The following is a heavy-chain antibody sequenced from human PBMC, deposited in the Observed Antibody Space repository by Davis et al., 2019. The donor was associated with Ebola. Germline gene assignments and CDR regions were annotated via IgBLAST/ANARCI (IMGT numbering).Heavy chain of an antibody. CDR3: AREGLGSDRYLDS. V-gene: IGHV3-33*01. Sequence: GESLKISCGASGFTFSSYGMHWVRQAPGKGLEWVAVIWYDGSNKYYADSVKGRFTISRDNSKNTLYLQMNSLRAEDTAVYYCAREGLGSDRYLDSWGQGTLVTVSS. D-gene: IGHD3-10*01. J-gene: IGHJ4*02. CDR1: GFTFSSYG. CDR2: IWYDGSNK.